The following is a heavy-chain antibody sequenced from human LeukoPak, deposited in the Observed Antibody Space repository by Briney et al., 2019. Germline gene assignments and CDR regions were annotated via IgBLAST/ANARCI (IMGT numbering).Heavy chain of an antibody. D-gene: IGHD3-22*01. V-gene: IGHV3-48*01. J-gene: IGHJ4*02. Sequence: PGGSLRLSCAASGFTFSSYSMNWVRQAPGKGLEWVSYISSSSSTIYYADSVKGRFTISRDNAKNSLYLQMNSLRAEDTAVYYCARRELTYYYDRRGFDYWGQGTLVTVSS. CDR3: ARRELTYYYDRRGFDY. CDR2: ISSSSSTI. CDR1: GFTFSSYS.